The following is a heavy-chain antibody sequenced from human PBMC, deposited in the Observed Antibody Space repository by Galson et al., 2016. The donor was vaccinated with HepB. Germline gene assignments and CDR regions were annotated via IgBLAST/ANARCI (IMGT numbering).Heavy chain of an antibody. CDR1: GGTFSGFP. D-gene: IGHD3-3*01. CDR3: AKAIFWSGLNWFDP. V-gene: IGHV1-2*06. Sequence: SVKVSCKASGGTFSGFPISWLRQAPGQGLEWMGRINPNSGGTNYAQKFQGRVTMTRDTSISTAYMELNRLKSDDTAVYYCAKAIFWSGLNWFDPRGQGTLVTVSS. CDR2: INPNSGGT. J-gene: IGHJ5*02.